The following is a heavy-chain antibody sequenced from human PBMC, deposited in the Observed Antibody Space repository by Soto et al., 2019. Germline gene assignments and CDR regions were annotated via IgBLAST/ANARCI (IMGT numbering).Heavy chain of an antibody. V-gene: IGHV1-18*01. CDR1: GYTFNSYG. D-gene: IGHD3-16*01. CDR3: ARGRSWGARDFDN. CDR2: ISSYNGHT. Sequence: QVQLVQAGGEVTRPGASVRVSCKASGYTFNSYGISWVRQAPGQGLEWMGWISSYNGHTDYARKFQRRVAMTTDISTNTVSMELRDLRSDDTAVYYCARGRSWGARDFDNWGLGTLVTVSS. J-gene: IGHJ4*02.